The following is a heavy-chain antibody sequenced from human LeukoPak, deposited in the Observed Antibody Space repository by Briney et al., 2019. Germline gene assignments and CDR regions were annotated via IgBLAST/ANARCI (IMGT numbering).Heavy chain of an antibody. D-gene: IGHD2-8*01. Sequence: PGGSLRLSCAASGFTFSDYYMSWIRQAPGKGLEWVSYISSSGSTIYYADSVKGRFTISRDNAKNSLYLQMNSLRAEDTAVYYCARNRDVGYCTNGVCPVFDYWGQGTLVTVSS. CDR2: ISSSGSTI. CDR1: GFTFSDYY. J-gene: IGHJ4*02. CDR3: ARNRDVGYCTNGVCPVFDY. V-gene: IGHV3-11*04.